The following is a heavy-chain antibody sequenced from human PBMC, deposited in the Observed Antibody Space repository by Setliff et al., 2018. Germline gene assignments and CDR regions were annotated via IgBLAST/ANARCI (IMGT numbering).Heavy chain of an antibody. D-gene: IGHD5-18*01. CDR1: GGTFSSYA. V-gene: IGHV1-46*01. Sequence: ASVKVSCKASGGTFSSYAISWVRQAPGQGLEWIGVINPSDGSTTYAQKFQGRVTMTRDTSTNTVYMQLSSLRSEDTAVYYCATSVSWIQLVLYPQGHPEPFDYWGQGTLVTVSS. J-gene: IGHJ4*02. CDR3: ATSVSWIQLVLYPQGHPEPFDY. CDR2: INPSDGST.